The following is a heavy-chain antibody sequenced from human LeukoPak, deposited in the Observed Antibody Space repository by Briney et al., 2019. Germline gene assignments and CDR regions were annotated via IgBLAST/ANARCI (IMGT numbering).Heavy chain of an antibody. D-gene: IGHD4-17*01. CDR3: ARDLGYGDYDM. CDR1: GYSISSGYH. J-gene: IGHJ4*02. CDR2: IYRSGIT. V-gene: IGHV4-38-2*02. Sequence: SETLSLTCIVSGYSISSGYHWAWIRQPPGQGLEWIGSIYRSGITYYNPSLKSRVTISVDTSKNQFSLKLSSVTAADTAVHYCARDLGYGDYDMWGQGTLVTVSS.